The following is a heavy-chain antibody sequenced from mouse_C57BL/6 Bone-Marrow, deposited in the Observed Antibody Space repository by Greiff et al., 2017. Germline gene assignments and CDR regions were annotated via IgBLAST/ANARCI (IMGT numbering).Heavy chain of an antibody. CDR1: GYTFTSYW. Sequence: QVQLQQSGAELVMPGASVKLSCKASGYTFTSYWMHWVKQRPGQGLEWIGEIDPSDSYTNYNQKFKGKSTLTVDKSSSTAYVQLSSLTSADSAVDYCVREPCYHEDYDVWGTGTTVIGSS. J-gene: IGHJ1*03. CDR2: IDPSDSYT. V-gene: IGHV1-69*01. D-gene: IGHD2-12*01. CDR3: VREPCYHEDYDV.